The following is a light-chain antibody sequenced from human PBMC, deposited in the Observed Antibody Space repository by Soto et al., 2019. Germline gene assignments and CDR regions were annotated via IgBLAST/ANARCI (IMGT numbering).Light chain of an antibody. CDR3: SSYTSSNTYV. Sequence: QSALTQPASGSGSPGQSITISCTGTSSDVGGYHYVSWYQQYPGKAPKVMIYDVSNRPSGVSNRFSASKSGTTASLTISGLQPEDEADYYCSSYTSSNTYVFGTGTKVTVL. J-gene: IGLJ1*01. CDR2: DVS. CDR1: SSDVGGYHY. V-gene: IGLV2-14*01.